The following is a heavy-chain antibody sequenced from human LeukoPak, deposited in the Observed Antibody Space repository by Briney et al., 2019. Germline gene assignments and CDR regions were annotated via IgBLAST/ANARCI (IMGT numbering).Heavy chain of an antibody. CDR1: GFSFSRYG. D-gene: IGHD3-10*01. CDR2: ISSSSSTI. J-gene: IGHJ4*02. Sequence: PGGSLRLSCAASGFSFSRYGMHWVRQAPGKGLEWVSHISSSSSTIYYADSVKGRFTISRDNAKNSLYLQMNSLRAEDTAVYYCARAGFTFSDYFGSFFDYWGQGTLVTVSS. V-gene: IGHV3-48*01. CDR3: ARAGFTFSDYFGSFFDY.